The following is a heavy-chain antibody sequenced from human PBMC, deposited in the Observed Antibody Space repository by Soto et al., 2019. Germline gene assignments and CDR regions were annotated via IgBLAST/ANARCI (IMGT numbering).Heavy chain of an antibody. CDR1: GFTFSSYA. Sequence: EVQLLESGGALVQPGGSLRLSCAASGFTFSSYAMSWVRQAPGKGLEWVSLISASGGGTYYADSVKGRFTISRDNAKNTPYLQMNSLSAEDTAVFYCAKHMSNGSPDYWGQGTLVTVSS. CDR3: AKHMSNGSPDY. D-gene: IGHD2-8*01. CDR2: ISASGGGT. J-gene: IGHJ4*02. V-gene: IGHV3-23*01.